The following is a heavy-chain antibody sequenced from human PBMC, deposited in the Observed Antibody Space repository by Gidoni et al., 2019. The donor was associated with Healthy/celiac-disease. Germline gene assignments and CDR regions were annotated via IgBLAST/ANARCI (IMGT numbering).Heavy chain of an antibody. CDR1: GGSISSGDYS. CDR2: IYYSGST. CDR3: ASRGRNYDILTGYYKGDY. D-gene: IGHD3-9*01. J-gene: IGHJ4*02. Sequence: QVQLQESGPGLVKPSQTLSLTCTVSGGSISSGDYSWSWIRQPPGKGLEWIGYIYYSGSTYYNPSLKSRVTISVDTSKNQFSLKLSSVTAADTAVYYCASRGRNYDILTGYYKGDYWGQGTLVTVSS. V-gene: IGHV4-30-4*01.